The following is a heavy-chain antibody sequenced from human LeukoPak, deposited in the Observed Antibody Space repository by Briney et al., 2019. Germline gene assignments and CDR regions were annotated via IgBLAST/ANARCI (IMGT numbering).Heavy chain of an antibody. J-gene: IGHJ4*02. CDR2: TYPDDADT. CDR1: GYAFSSHW. D-gene: IGHD1-1*01. V-gene: IGHV5-51*01. CDR3: ARHSNWNHIDY. Sequence: GESLKISCKGFGYAFSSHWIGWVRQKPGEGLEWMGITYPDDADTRYSPSFQGHVTISADKSISTACMQWSSLMTSDNAIYYCARHSNWNHIDYWGQGTLVTVSS.